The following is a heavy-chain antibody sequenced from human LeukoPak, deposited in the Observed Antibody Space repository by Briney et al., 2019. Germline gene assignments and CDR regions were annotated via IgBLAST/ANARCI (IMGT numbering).Heavy chain of an antibody. J-gene: IGHJ4*02. Sequence: GGSLRLSCAASGFTFSSYWMYWVRQAPGKGLVWVSRINNDGSGTTYVDSVKGRFTISRDNAKNTVYLQMNSLRAEDTAVYYCAKLRSASCCTVADCWGQGTLVTVSS. CDR3: AKLRSASCCTVADC. CDR1: GFTFSSYW. D-gene: IGHD2-2*02. CDR2: INNDGSGT. V-gene: IGHV3-74*01.